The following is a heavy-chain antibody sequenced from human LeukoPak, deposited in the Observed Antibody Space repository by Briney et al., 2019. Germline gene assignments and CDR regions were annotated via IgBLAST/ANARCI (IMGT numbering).Heavy chain of an antibody. CDR3: ARHRHEMVSVTYFDY. Sequence: SETLSLTCTVSGGSISSGDYYWSWIRQPPGKGLEWIGYIYYSGSTYYNPSLKSRVTISVDTSKNQFSLKLSSVTAADTAVYYCARHRHEMVSVTYFDYWGQGTLVTVSS. D-gene: IGHD2-8*01. CDR2: IYYSGST. V-gene: IGHV4-30-4*01. CDR1: GGSISSGDYY. J-gene: IGHJ4*02.